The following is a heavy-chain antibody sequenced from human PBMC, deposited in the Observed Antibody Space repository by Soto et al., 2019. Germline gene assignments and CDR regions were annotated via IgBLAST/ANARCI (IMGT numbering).Heavy chain of an antibody. V-gene: IGHV1-18*01. CDR3: AKDITGTTRGY. Sequence: ASVKVSCKASGYTFINYNIFWVRQAPGQGLEWMGWISTSNADTNYAQNFQGRVTMTTDTSTRSAYVELRSLRSADTAGDYGAKDITGTTRGYWGRGTLVVLSS. D-gene: IGHD1-7*01. J-gene: IGHJ4*02. CDR1: GYTFINYN. CDR2: ISTSNADT.